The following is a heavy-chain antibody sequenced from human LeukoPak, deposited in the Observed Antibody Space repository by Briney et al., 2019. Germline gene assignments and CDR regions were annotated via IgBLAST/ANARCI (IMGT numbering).Heavy chain of an antibody. V-gene: IGHV3-23*01. J-gene: IGHJ4*02. CDR3: AKDAGWYCSSTSCHNFDY. D-gene: IGHD2-2*02. CDR1: GFTFSSYA. CDR2: ISGSGGST. Sequence: GGSLRLSCAASGFTFSSYAMSWVRQAPGKGLEWVSAISGSGGSTYYADSVKGRFTISRDNSKNTLYLQMNSLRAEDTAVYYCAKDAGWYCSSTSCHNFDYWGQGTLVTVSS.